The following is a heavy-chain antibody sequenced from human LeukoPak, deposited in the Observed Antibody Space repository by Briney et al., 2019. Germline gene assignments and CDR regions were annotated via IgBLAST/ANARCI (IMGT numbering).Heavy chain of an antibody. J-gene: IGHJ4*02. CDR3: ARDGVGYCSGGSCYSDY. CDR1: GFTLSSYS. D-gene: IGHD2-15*01. Sequence: GGSLRLSCAASGFTLSSYSMNWVRQAPGKGLEWVSSISSSSSYIYYADSVKGRFTISRDNAKNSLYLQMNSLRAEDTAVYYCARDGVGYCSGGSCYSDYWGQGTLVTVSS. CDR2: ISSSSSYI. V-gene: IGHV3-21*01.